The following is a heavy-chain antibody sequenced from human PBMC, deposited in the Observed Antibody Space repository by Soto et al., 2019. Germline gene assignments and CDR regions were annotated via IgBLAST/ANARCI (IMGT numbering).Heavy chain of an antibody. Sequence: SETLSLTCTVSGGSISSYYWSWIRQPPGKGLEWIGYIYYSGSTNYNPSLKSRVTISVDTSKNQFSLKLSSVTAADTAVYYCAREEGWYYGSGSYFDYWGQGTLVTVSS. D-gene: IGHD3-10*01. CDR3: AREEGWYYGSGSYFDY. CDR2: IYYSGST. J-gene: IGHJ4*02. CDR1: GGSISSYY. V-gene: IGHV4-59*01.